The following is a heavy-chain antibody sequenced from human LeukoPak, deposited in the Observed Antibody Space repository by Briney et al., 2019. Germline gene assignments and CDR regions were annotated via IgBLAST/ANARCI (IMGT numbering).Heavy chain of an antibody. CDR2: IYTGGST. CDR1: GGSFSNYD. J-gene: IGHJ4*02. CDR3: ARSLTRSWQNFDY. V-gene: IGHV4-4*07. D-gene: IGHD3-9*01. Sequence: SETLSLTCTVSGGSFSNYDLNWIRQTAGKGLEWIGRIYTGGSTHYNPSLMGRLTISLDTSKNQFPLNLTSATAADTAAYYCARSLTRSWQNFDYWGKGTLVTVSS.